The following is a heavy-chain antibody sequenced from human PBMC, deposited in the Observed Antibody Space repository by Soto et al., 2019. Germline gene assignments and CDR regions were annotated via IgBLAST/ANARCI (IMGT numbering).Heavy chain of an antibody. J-gene: IGHJ4*02. D-gene: IGHD1-26*01. CDR1: GFTFSSYS. CDR2: ISSSGSTI. Sequence: GGSLRLSCAASGFTFSSYSMNWVRQAPGKGLEWVSYISSSGSTIYYADSVKGRFTISRDNAKNSLYLQMNSLRDEDTAVYYCARVYSYGELLIPPSAPYYFDYWGQGTLVTVSS. CDR3: ARVYSYGELLIPPSAPYYFDY. V-gene: IGHV3-48*02.